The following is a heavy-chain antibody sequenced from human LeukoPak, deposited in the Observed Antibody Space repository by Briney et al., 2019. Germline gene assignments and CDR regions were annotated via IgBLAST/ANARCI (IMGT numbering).Heavy chain of an antibody. Sequence: PGGSLRLSCAASGFTVSTNYMSWVRQAPGKGLEWVAYIEYDGSKKYYADSVKGRFTISRDSPGNTVCLQMDSLRDEDTAVYDCARWGRVEGATGSYYYGMDVWGQGTTVTVSS. CDR3: ARWGRVEGATGSYYYGMDV. V-gene: IGHV3-33*08. D-gene: IGHD2-15*01. CDR2: IEYDGSKK. J-gene: IGHJ6*02. CDR1: GFTVSTNY.